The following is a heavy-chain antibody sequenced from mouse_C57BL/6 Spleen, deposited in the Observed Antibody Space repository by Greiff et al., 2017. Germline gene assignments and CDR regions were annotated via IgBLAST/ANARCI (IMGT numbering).Heavy chain of an antibody. CDR2: LSDGGSYT. CDR1: GFTFSSYA. J-gene: IGHJ2*01. Sequence: EVKLVESGGGLVKPGGSLKLSCAASGFTFSSYAMSWVRQTPEKRLEWVATLSDGGSYTYYPDNVKCRFTISRDNAKNNLYLQMSHLKSEDTAMYYCARDGYDYFDYWGQGTTLTVSS. V-gene: IGHV5-4*01. CDR3: ARDGYDYFDY. D-gene: IGHD2-2*01.